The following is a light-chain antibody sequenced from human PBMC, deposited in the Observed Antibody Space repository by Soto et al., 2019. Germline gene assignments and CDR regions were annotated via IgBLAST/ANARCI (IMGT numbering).Light chain of an antibody. CDR2: VVS. V-gene: IGKV2-28*01. CDR3: MQSLQTPRT. Sequence: IVMTQSPLSLTATPGEPASISCRSSQSLLHSNGYNYLDWYVQKPGQSPQLLIYVVSNRASGVPDRFSGSGSGTYFTLRISRVEAEDVGVYYCMQSLQTPRTFGPGTKVEIK. J-gene: IGKJ3*01. CDR1: QSLLHSNGYNY.